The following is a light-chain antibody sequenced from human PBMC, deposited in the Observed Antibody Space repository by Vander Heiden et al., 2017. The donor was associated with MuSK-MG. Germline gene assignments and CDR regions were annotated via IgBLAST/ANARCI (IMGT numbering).Light chain of an antibody. J-gene: IGKJ1*01. CDR2: DAS. V-gene: IGKV3-20*01. Sequence: DIVLTQSPGTLSLSPGERATLSCRASQTVSSDYLAWYQQTPGQAPRLLIYDASSRATGVPDRFSGSGSGTDFTLTISRLEPEDFAVYYCQQYGNSPRTFGQGTKVDIK. CDR3: QQYGNSPRT. CDR1: QTVSSDY.